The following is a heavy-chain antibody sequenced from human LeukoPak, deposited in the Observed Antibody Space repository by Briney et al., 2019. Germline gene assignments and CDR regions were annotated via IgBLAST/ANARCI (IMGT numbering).Heavy chain of an antibody. CDR3: AKSSIMFAAGRLGSIDF. Sequence: SGRPPTLSCAASGFAFNDFAMYWVRQAPGKGLDWVALIRRDGSHKYYAHSIKGRFTISRDNSKNTLYLQMSSLRAEDTAVYYCAKSSIMFAAGRLGSIDFWGQGTLVTVSS. J-gene: IGHJ4*02. CDR1: GFAFNDFA. D-gene: IGHD6-25*01. V-gene: IGHV3-33*06. CDR2: IRRDGSHK.